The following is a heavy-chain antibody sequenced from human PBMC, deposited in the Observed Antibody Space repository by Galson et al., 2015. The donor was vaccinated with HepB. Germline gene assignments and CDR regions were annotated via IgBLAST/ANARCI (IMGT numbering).Heavy chain of an antibody. J-gene: IGHJ4*02. D-gene: IGHD3-3*01. Sequence: SLRLSCAASGFTFSSYAMSWVRQAPGKGLEWVANIKQDGSEKYYVDSVKGRFTISRDNAKNSLYLQMNSLRAEDTAVYYCARVPSIWSGYYYYFDYWGQGTLVTVSS. CDR3: ARVPSIWSGYYYYFDY. CDR1: GFTFSSYA. V-gene: IGHV3-7*03. CDR2: IKQDGSEK.